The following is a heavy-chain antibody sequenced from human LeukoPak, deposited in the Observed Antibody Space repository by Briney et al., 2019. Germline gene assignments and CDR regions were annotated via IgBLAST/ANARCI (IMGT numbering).Heavy chain of an antibody. CDR2: INHSGST. CDR3: ASPLDYYGSGSYYSF. D-gene: IGHD3-10*01. CDR1: GGSFSGYC. J-gene: IGHJ4*02. Sequence: SETLSLTCAVYGGSFSGYCWSWIRQSPGKGLEWIGEINHSGSTNYNPSLKSRVTISIATSKNQFSLKLSSVTAADTAVYYCASPLDYYGSGSYYSFWGQGTLVTVSS. V-gene: IGHV4-34*01.